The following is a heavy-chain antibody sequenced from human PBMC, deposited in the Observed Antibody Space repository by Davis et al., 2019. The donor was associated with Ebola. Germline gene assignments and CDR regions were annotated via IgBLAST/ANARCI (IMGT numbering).Heavy chain of an antibody. J-gene: IGHJ4*02. Sequence: SETLSLTCTASGCSISNDYWSWIRQPPGKGLEWIGYTYHSASTHYNPSLKSRVTISVDAPKNQFSLKLNSVTAADTAVYYCARGSGTYLSFDYWGQGTLVTVSS. D-gene: IGHD3-10*01. V-gene: IGHV4-59*01. CDR2: TYHSAST. CDR3: ARGSGTYLSFDY. CDR1: GCSISNDY.